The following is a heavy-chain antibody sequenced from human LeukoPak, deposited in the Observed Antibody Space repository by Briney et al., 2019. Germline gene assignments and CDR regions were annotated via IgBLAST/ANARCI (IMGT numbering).Heavy chain of an antibody. CDR1: GYTFPSCD. CDR3: ARSVRIGTYYYYYGMDV. Sequence: ASVKVSCKASGYTFPSCDINWVRQATGQGLEWMGWMNPNCGNTGYAQKFQGRVTMTRNTSISTAYMELSSLRSEDTAVYYCARSVRIGTYYYYYGMDVWGQGTTVTVSS. CDR2: MNPNCGNT. J-gene: IGHJ6*02. D-gene: IGHD3-10*02. V-gene: IGHV1-8*01.